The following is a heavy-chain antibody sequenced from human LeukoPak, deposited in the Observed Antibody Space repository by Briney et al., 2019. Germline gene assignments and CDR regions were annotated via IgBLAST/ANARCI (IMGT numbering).Heavy chain of an antibody. V-gene: IGHV1-18*01. D-gene: IGHD3-10*01. J-gene: IGHJ3*02. Sequence: ASVKVSCKASGYTFTSYGISWVRRAPGQGLEWMGWISTYNGNTNYAQKLQGRVTMTTDTSTSTAYMELRSLRSDDTAVYHCARLMVRGVIIPFDIWGQGTMVTVSS. CDR1: GYTFTSYG. CDR3: ARLMVRGVIIPFDI. CDR2: ISTYNGNT.